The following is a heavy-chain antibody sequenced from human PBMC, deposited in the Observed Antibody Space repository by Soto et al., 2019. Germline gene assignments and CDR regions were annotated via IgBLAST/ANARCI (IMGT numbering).Heavy chain of an antibody. V-gene: IGHV3-74*01. J-gene: IGHJ4*02. CDR2: INPGGSIT. Sequence: EEQLVESGGGLVQPGGSLRLSCAASGFTFSSYWMHWVRQAPGKGLVWVSRINPGGSITAYADSVKGRFTISRDNAKNTLYLQTNSLRGDDTAVYYCARVPTGKYPVWDYWGQGTRVTVTS. CDR3: ARVPTGKYPVWDY. D-gene: IGHD3-16*01. CDR1: GFTFSSYW.